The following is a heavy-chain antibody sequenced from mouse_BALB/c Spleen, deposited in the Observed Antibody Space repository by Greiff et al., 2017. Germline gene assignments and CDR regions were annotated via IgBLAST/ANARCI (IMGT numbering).Heavy chain of an antibody. J-gene: IGHJ4*01. CDR1: GYSFTGYY. D-gene: IGHD1-1*01. CDR3: ARGGVTVVASGVDY. Sequence: VQLQQSGPELVKPGASVKISCKASGYSFTGYYMHWVKQSHVKSLEWIGRINPYNGATSYNQNFKDKASLTVDKSSSTAYMELHSLTSEDSAVYYCARGGVTVVASGVDYWGQGTSVTVSS. CDR2: INPYNGAT. V-gene: IGHV1-31*01.